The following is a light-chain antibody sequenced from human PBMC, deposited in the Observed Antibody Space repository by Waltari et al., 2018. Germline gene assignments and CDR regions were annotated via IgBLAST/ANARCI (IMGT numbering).Light chain of an antibody. J-gene: IGLJ7*01. Sequence: QSVLTQPPSVSAAPGQRVTLPCSGGSSNLGNNYVSWYRQFPGTAPKLLIYENTGRPSGIPGRFSGSKAGTSATLDITGLQAGDEADYYCGTWDSSLSGAVFGGGTHLTVL. CDR3: GTWDSSLSGAV. CDR1: SSNLGNNY. V-gene: IGLV1-51*02. CDR2: ENT.